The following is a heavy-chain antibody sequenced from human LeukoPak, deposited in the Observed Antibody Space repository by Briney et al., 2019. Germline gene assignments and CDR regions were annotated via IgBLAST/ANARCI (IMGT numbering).Heavy chain of an antibody. Sequence: GASVKVSCKASGYTFTSYDINWVRQATGQGLEWMGWMNPNSGNTGYARKFQGRVTITRNTSISTAYMELSSLRSEDTAVYYCARVRNERWELTPIRSYYFDYWGQGTLVTVSS. CDR2: MNPNSGNT. J-gene: IGHJ4*02. V-gene: IGHV1-8*03. CDR1: GYTFTSYD. D-gene: IGHD1-26*01. CDR3: ARVRNERWELTPIRSYYFDY.